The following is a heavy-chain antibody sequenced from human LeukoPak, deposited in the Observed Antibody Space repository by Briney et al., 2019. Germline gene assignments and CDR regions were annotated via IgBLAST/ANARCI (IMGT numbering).Heavy chain of an antibody. CDR1: GYSFTTHW. CDR3: ARAYYDYVWGSYRTFDY. J-gene: IGHJ4*02. D-gene: IGHD3-16*02. V-gene: IGHV5-51*01. CDR2: IYPDDSDT. Sequence: GESLSISCQGSGYSFTTHWIAWVRQMPGKGLELMGVIYPDDSDTRYSPSFQGQVTISVDKSTTTAHLQWRSLKASDTAMYYCARAYYDYVWGSYRTFDYWGQGTLVTVSS.